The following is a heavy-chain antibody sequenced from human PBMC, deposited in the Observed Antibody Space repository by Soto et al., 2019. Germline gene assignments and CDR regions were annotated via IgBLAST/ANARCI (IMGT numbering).Heavy chain of an antibody. V-gene: IGHV3-7*03. J-gene: IGHJ4*02. D-gene: IGHD3-3*01. CDR1: GFTFSSYW. CDR2: IKQDGSEK. Sequence: GGSLRLSCAASGFTFSSYWMTWVRQAPGKGLEWVANIKQDGSEKYYVDSVKGRFTISRDNAKNSLYLQMNSLRAEDTAVYFCARDYAESDFWTGYSYWGQGTLVTV. CDR3: ARDYAESDFWTGYSY.